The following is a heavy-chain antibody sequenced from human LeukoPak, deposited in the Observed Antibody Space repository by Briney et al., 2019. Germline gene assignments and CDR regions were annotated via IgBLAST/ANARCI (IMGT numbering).Heavy chain of an antibody. D-gene: IGHD3-9*01. CDR1: GYTFTSYA. Sequence: ASVKVSCKASGYTFTSYAMNWVRQAPGQGLGWMGWINANTGNPTYAQGFTGRFVFSLDTSVSTAYLQISTLKAEDTAVYYCARVGPYYDILTGTQRSTGHSGSYTLHYWGQGTLVTVSS. J-gene: IGHJ4*02. CDR3: ARVGPYYDILTGTQRSTGHSGSYTLHY. V-gene: IGHV7-4-1*02. CDR2: INANTGNP.